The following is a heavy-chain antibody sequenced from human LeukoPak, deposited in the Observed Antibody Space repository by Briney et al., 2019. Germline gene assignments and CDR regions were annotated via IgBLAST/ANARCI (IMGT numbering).Heavy chain of an antibody. J-gene: IGHJ4*02. CDR2: IYYSGST. Sequence: PSETLSLTCTVSGGSISSYYWSWIRQPPGKGLEWIGYIYYSGSTNYNPSLKSRVTISVDTSKNQFSLKLSSVTAADAAVYYCAREVVVVVAYFDYWGQGTLVTVSS. V-gene: IGHV4-59*12. D-gene: IGHD2-15*01. CDR1: GGSISSYY. CDR3: AREVVVVVAYFDY.